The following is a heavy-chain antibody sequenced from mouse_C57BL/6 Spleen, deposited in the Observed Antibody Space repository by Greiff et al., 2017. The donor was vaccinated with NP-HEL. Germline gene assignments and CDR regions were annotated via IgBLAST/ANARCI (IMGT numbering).Heavy chain of an antibody. CDR2: IHPYSGST. V-gene: IGHV1-64*01. CDR1: GYTFTSYW. J-gene: IGHJ4*01. Sequence: QVQLQQSGAELVKPGASVKLSCKASGYTFTSYWMHWVKQRPGQGLEWIGMIHPYSGSTNYNEKFKSKATLTVDKSSSTAYMQLSSLTSEDSAVYYCATFYYGSSVYYYAMDYWGQGTSVTVSS. CDR3: ATFYYGSSVYYYAMDY. D-gene: IGHD1-1*01.